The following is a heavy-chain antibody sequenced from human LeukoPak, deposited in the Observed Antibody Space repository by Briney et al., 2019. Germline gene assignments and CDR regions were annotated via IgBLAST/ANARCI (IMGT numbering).Heavy chain of an antibody. V-gene: IGHV3-66*02. CDR1: GFTVSSNY. CDR2: IYSGGST. D-gene: IGHD3-10*01. CDR3: ARSSTTVRRAVDYYYYYMDV. Sequence: GGSLRLSCAASGFTVSSNYMSWVRQAPGKGLEWVSVIYSGGSTYYADSVKGRFTISRDNSKNTLYLQMNSLRAEDTAVYYCARSSTTVRRAVDYYYYYMDVWGKGTTVTVSS. J-gene: IGHJ6*03.